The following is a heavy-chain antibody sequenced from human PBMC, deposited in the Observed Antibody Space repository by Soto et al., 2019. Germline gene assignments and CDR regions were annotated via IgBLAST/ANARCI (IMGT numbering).Heavy chain of an antibody. D-gene: IGHD5-12*01. J-gene: IGHJ3*02. Sequence: ASVQVSCNASGYTFTSYGIGWVRQAPGQGLEWMGWISAYNGNTNYAQKLQGRVTMTTDTSTSTAYMELRSLRSDDTAVYYCARSGDGYNSAFDIWGQGTMVTVSS. V-gene: IGHV1-18*01. CDR2: ISAYNGNT. CDR3: ARSGDGYNSAFDI. CDR1: GYTFTSYG.